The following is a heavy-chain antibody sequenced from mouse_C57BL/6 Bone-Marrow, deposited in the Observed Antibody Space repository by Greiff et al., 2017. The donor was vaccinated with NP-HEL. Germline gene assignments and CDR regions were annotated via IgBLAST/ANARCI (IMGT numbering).Heavy chain of an antibody. D-gene: IGHD1-1*01. V-gene: IGHV1-81*01. Sequence: VQVVESGAELARPGASVKLSCKASGYTFTSYGISWVKQRTGQGLEWIGEIYPRSGNTYYNEKFKGKATLTADKSSSTAYMELRSLTSEDSAVYFCARSGDGISYGWFAYWGQGTLVTVSA. CDR1: GYTFTSYG. CDR3: ARSGDGISYGWFAY. J-gene: IGHJ3*01. CDR2: IYPRSGNT.